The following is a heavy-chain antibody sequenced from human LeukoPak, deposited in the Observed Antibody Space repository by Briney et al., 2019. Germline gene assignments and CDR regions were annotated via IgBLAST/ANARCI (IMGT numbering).Heavy chain of an antibody. CDR1: GFTFGDYA. Sequence: QPGRSLRLSCTASGFTFGDYAMSWIRQAPGKGLEWVGFIRSKAYGETADYAASVKGRFTISRDDSNAIAYLQMNSLKTEDTAVYHCTRDRGAYNLYDYWGQGTLVTVSS. J-gene: IGHJ4*02. D-gene: IGHD1-1*01. CDR2: IRSKAYGETA. CDR3: TRDRGAYNLYDY. V-gene: IGHV3-49*03.